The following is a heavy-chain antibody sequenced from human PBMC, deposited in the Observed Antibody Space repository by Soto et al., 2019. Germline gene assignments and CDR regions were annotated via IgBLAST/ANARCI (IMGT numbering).Heavy chain of an antibody. V-gene: IGHV4-59*12. CDR1: GGSISSYY. Sequence: SETLSPTCTVSGGSISSYYWSWIRQPPGKGLEWIGYIYYSGSTNYNPSLKSRVTISVDTSKNQFSLKLSSVTAADTAVYYCAREILSPTPNWFDPWGQGTLVTVSS. J-gene: IGHJ5*02. CDR2: IYYSGST. CDR3: AREILSPTPNWFDP. D-gene: IGHD3-3*01.